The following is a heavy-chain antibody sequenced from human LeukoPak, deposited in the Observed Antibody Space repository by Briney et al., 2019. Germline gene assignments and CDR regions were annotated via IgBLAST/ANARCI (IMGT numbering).Heavy chain of an antibody. CDR2: IIPDSGGT. V-gene: IGHV1-2*02. D-gene: IGHD2-8*02. Sequence: ASVKVSCKASGYTLTEYYIHWVRQAPGQGLEWMGFIIPDSGGTTYQQNFQGRVTMTRDTSISTFYMELSSLRPDDMAVYYCSTEDKYCTGANCGVFWGQGTLVTVSS. CDR3: STEDKYCTGANCGVF. CDR1: GYTLTEYY. J-gene: IGHJ4*02.